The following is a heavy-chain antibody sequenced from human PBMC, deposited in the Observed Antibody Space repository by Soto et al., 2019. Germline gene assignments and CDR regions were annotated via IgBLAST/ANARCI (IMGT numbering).Heavy chain of an antibody. D-gene: IGHD4-17*01. J-gene: IGHJ4*02. CDR2: ISSSSSYI. CDR1: GFTFSSYS. V-gene: IGHV3-21*01. Sequence: GESLKISCAASGFTFSSYSMNWVRQAPGKGLEWVSSISSSSSYIYYADSVKGRFTISRDNAKNSLYLQMNSLRAEDTAVYYCARDDYGDYVGFRDYWGQGTLVTVSS. CDR3: ARDDYGDYVGFRDY.